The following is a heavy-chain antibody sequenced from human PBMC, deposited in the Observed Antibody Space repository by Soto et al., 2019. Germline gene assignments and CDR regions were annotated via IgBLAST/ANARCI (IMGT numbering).Heavy chain of an antibody. D-gene: IGHD3-10*01. J-gene: IGHJ6*01. CDR2: INHSGST. CDR1: CGSFSGYY. Sequence: SETLSLTCAVYCGSFSGYYWSSIRQPPGKGLEWIGEINHSGSTNYNPSLKSRVTISVDTSKNQFSLKLSSVTAADTAVYYCARVLLWFGESGMDVWGQGTTVTVSS. V-gene: IGHV4-34*01. CDR3: ARVLLWFGESGMDV.